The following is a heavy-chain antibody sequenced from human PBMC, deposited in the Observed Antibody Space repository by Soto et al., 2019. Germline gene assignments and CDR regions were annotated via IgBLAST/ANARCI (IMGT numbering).Heavy chain of an antibody. J-gene: IGHJ2*01. CDR2: IYHSGST. V-gene: IGHV4-30-2*01. CDR3: ARATYYYDSSGYPPHWYFDL. D-gene: IGHD3-22*01. CDR1: GGSISSGGYS. Sequence: PSETLSLTCAVSGGSISSGGYSWSWIRQPPGKGLEGIGYIYHSGSTYYNPSLKSRVTISVDRSKNQFSLKLSSVTAADTAVYYCARATYYYDSSGYPPHWYFDLWGRGTLVTVSS.